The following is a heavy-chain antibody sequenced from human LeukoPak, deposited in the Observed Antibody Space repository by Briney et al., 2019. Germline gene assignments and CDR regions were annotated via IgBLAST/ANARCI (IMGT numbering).Heavy chain of an antibody. CDR3: VRQGTPHGNFDY. CDR2: IGTGGDT. D-gene: IGHD1/OR15-1a*01. Sequence: GGSLRLSCAASGFTFNTYTMNWVRQATGKGLEWVSAIGTGGDTYYPASVKGRFTISRENAKISLYLQMNSLRVEDTAVYYCVRQGTPHGNFDYWGQGTLVTVSS. J-gene: IGHJ4*02. CDR1: GFTFNTYT. V-gene: IGHV3-13*01.